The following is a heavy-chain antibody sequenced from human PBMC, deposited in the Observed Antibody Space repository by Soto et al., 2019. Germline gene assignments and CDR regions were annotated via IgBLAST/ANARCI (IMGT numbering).Heavy chain of an antibody. CDR1: GFTFSSYA. Sequence: QVQLVESGGGVVQPGRSLRLSWAASGFTFSSYAMHWVRQAPGKGLEWVAVISYDGSNKYYADSVKGRFTISRVNSKNTLYLQMNSLRAEDTAVYYCARDPRRDGEYYFDYWGQGTLVTVSS. CDR3: ARDPRRDGEYYFDY. D-gene: IGHD3-10*01. CDR2: ISYDGSNK. V-gene: IGHV3-30-3*01. J-gene: IGHJ4*02.